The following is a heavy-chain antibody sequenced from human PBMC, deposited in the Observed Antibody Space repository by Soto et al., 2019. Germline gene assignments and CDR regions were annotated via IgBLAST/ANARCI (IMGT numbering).Heavy chain of an antibody. Sequence: QVQLEQSGAEVKKPGASVRVSCKASGYSFNDYGMSWVRQAPGQGLEWMGWIGPYEGVTNHAQTFQGRGTMTVDTSTTAADMELRSLRSDDTAIYYCASCYCSVGSCYTCWHFDLWGPGTLVTVTA. J-gene: IGHJ2*01. D-gene: IGHD2-15*01. V-gene: IGHV1-18*01. CDR1: GYSFNDYG. CDR2: IGPYEGVT. CDR3: ASCYCSVGSCYTCWHFDL.